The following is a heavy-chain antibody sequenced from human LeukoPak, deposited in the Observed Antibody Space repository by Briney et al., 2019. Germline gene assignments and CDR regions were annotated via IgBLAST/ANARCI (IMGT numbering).Heavy chain of an antibody. J-gene: IGHJ6*02. CDR3: AKDPNPCGGACYPPTDNYYYYGMDV. Sequence: EGSLRLSCAASGYTFRRYGMHWVRHAPGKGLEWVAVISYDGSNKYYADSVKGRFTICRDNSKNTLYLQMNSLRAEDTAVYYCAKDPNPCGGACYPPTDNYYYYGMDVWGQGTTVTVSS. CDR2: ISYDGSNK. CDR1: GYTFRRYG. V-gene: IGHV3-30*18. D-gene: IGHD2-21*02.